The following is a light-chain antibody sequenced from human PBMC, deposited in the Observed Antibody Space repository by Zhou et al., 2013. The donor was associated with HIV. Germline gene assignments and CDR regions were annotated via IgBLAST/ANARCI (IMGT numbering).Light chain of an antibody. V-gene: IGKV3-11*01. CDR3: QQRYSWPIT. CDR1: QTVLNY. J-gene: IGKJ5*01. CDR2: DAS. Sequence: EIVLTQSPGTLSLSPGERATLSCRASQTVLNYLAWYQQKPGQAPRLLIHDASNRATGIPPRFSGSGSGTDFTLTISSLEPEDFAIYYCQQRYSWPITFGQGHDWRLN.